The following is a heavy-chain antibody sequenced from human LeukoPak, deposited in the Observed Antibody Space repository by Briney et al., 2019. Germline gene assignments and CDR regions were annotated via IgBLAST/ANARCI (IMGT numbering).Heavy chain of an antibody. J-gene: IGHJ4*02. D-gene: IGHD5-24*01. CDR2: GGAT. Sequence: GGATYYADSVKVRFTISRDNSENTLYLQMKSLRAEDTAVYYCARGDGYNFFDYWGEGDPGTVSS. V-gene: IGHV3-53*01. CDR3: ARGDGYNFFDY.